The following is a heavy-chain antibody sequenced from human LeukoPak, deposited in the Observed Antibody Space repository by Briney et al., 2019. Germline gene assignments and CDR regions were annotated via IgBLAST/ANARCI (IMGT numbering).Heavy chain of an antibody. D-gene: IGHD4-17*01. Sequence: PSEPLSLTCTVSGGSISSYYWSWIRQPPGKGLEWIGYIYYSGMTNYNPSLKSRVTISLDTSKNQFSLKLSSVTAADTAVYYCASADYDDYYIDFWGQGTLVTVSS. CDR1: GGSISSYY. J-gene: IGHJ4*02. CDR3: ASADYDDYYIDF. CDR2: IYYSGMT. V-gene: IGHV4-59*01.